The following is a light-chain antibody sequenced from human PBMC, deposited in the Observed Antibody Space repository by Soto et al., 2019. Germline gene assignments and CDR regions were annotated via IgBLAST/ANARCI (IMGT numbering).Light chain of an antibody. J-gene: IGKJ1*01. CDR3: HQYLSAPWT. V-gene: IGKV4-1*01. CDR2: WAS. CDR1: QTILYSSNNNNY. Sequence: DIVMTQSPDSLAVSLGERATINCESSQTILYSSNNNNYLAWYQQKPGQPPKLLIYWASTRESGVPDRFSGSGSGTDFTRTISSLQAEDVAVYYCHQYLSAPWTFGQGTKVEIK.